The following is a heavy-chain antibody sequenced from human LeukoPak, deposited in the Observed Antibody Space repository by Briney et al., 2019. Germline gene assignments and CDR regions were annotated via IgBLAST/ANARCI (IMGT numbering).Heavy chain of an antibody. D-gene: IGHD3-10*01. CDR1: GYTFASYW. Sequence: GESLKISCKASGYTFASYWIGWVRQVPGKSLEWMGIINPHDSDTRYSPSFQGQVAISADKSISTAYLQWSSPKASDTAMHYCARLATYDSGSGTYYNFDFWGQGTLVTVSS. CDR3: ARLATYDSGSGTYYNFDF. J-gene: IGHJ4*02. V-gene: IGHV5-51*01. CDR2: INPHDSDT.